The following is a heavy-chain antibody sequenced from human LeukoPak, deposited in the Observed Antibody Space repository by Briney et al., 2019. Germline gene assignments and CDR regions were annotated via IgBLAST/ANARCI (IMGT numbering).Heavy chain of an antibody. J-gene: IGHJ4*02. CDR1: GGSISSYY. V-gene: IGHV4-4*07. D-gene: IGHD1-26*01. CDR3: ARAGEWELLGTFDY. Sequence: SETLSLTCTVSGGSISSYYWSWIRQPPGKGLEWIGRIYTSGSTNYNPSLKSRVTMSVDTSKNQFSLKLSSVTAADTAVYYCARAGEWELLGTFDYWGQGTLVTVSS. CDR2: IYTSGST.